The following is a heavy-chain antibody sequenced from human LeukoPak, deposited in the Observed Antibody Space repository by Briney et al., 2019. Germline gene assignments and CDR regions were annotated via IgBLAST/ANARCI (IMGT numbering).Heavy chain of an antibody. CDR1: GGSISSGDYY. Sequence: SETLSLTCTVSGGSISSGDYYWSWIRQPPGKGLEWIGYIYYGGSTYYNPSLKSRVTISVDTSKNQFSLKLSSVTAADTAVYYCARARLLLWFGELSSFDYWGQGTLVTVSS. J-gene: IGHJ4*02. V-gene: IGHV4-30-4*01. CDR3: ARARLLLWFGELSSFDY. D-gene: IGHD3-10*01. CDR2: IYYGGST.